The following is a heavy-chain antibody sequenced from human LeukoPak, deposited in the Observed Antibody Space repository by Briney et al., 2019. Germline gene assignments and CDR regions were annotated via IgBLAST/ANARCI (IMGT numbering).Heavy chain of an antibody. Sequence: GGSLRLSCVASGFTFSIYTMSWVRQAPGKGLEWVSSITSSSSSMYSADSVKGRLTISRDNAKNSLYLQMNSLRAEDTAVYYCARDLAWGGYWGQGTLVTVSS. CDR1: GFTFSIYT. J-gene: IGHJ4*02. V-gene: IGHV3-21*01. CDR3: ARDLAWGGY. CDR2: ITSSSSSM. D-gene: IGHD7-27*01.